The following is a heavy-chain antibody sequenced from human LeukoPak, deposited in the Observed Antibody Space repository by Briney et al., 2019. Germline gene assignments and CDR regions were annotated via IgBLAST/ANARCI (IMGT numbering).Heavy chain of an antibody. V-gene: IGHV3-72*01. CDR3: ARGLWFGELSSYYYGMDV. D-gene: IGHD3-10*01. Sequence: GGSLRLSCVASGFTFSDHYMDWVRQAPGKGLEWVGRTRNKANSYTTEYAASVKGRFTISRDDSKNSLYLQMNSLKTEDTAVYYCARGLWFGELSSYYYGMDVWGQGTTVTVSS. CDR2: TRNKANSYTT. CDR1: GFTFSDHY. J-gene: IGHJ6*02.